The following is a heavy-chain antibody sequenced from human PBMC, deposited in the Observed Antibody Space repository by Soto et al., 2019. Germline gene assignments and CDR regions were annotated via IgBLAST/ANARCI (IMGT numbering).Heavy chain of an antibody. CDR1: GGTFSSYA. CDR3: ASTRVTMIVVVIPFFAY. V-gene: IGHV1-69*01. Sequence: QVQLVQSGAEVKKPGSSVKVSCKASGGTFSSYAISWVRQAPGLGLEWMGGIIPIFGTANYAQKFQGRVTITADESTSTAYMELSSLRSEDTAVYYCASTRVTMIVVVIPFFAYWGQGTLVTVSS. D-gene: IGHD3-22*01. J-gene: IGHJ4*02. CDR2: IIPIFGTA.